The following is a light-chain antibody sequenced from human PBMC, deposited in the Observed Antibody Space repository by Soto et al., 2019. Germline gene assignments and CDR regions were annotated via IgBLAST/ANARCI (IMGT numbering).Light chain of an antibody. J-gene: IGLJ3*02. CDR3: QSYDSSLSGSV. CDR1: ISNIGAGYD. Sequence: QSVLTQPPSVSGAPGQRVTISCTGSISNIGAGYDVHWYQQLPGTAPKLLIYNNNNRPSGVPDRFSGSKSGTSASLAITGLQAEDEADYYCQSYDSSLSGSVFGGGTKVT. V-gene: IGLV1-40*01. CDR2: NNN.